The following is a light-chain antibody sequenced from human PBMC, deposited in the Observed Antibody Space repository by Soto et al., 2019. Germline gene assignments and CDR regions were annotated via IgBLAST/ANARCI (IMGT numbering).Light chain of an antibody. CDR1: QSLLHSNGYNY. CDR3: IQALQAPLT. J-gene: IGKJ1*01. Sequence: DIVVTQSPLSLPVTPGEPASISCRSSQSLLHSNGYNYLDWYLQKPGQSPQLLIYLGSNRASGVPDRFRGSGSGTDFTMKISRVEAEDGALYYCIQALQAPLTFGQGTKVDIK. V-gene: IGKV2-28*01. CDR2: LGS.